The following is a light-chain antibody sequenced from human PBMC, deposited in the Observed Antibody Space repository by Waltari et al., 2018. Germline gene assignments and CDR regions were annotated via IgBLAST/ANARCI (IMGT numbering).Light chain of an antibody. CDR2: AAS. Sequence: DIQMTQSPSSLSASLGDRVTITCRASQNISTYLNWYQQKSEKAPKLLIYAASSLQSGVPSRFSGGGSGTDFTLTISSLQPEDCATYYCQQSYSTPRTFGLGTKVEIK. V-gene: IGKV1-39*01. CDR1: QNISTY. J-gene: IGKJ1*01. CDR3: QQSYSTPRT.